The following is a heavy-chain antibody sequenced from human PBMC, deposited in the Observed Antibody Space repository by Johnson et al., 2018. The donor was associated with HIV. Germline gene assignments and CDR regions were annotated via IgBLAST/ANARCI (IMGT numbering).Heavy chain of an antibody. V-gene: IGHV3-33*05. J-gene: IGHJ3*02. CDR1: GFTFSSYG. D-gene: IGHD1-26*01. CDR2: ISYDGSNK. CDR3: AREIVGATARTQDDVFDI. Sequence: QVQLVESGGGVVQPGRSLRLSCAASGFTFSSYGMHWVRQAPGKGLEWVAVISYDGSNKYYADSVKGRFTISRDNSKNTLYLQMNSLRAEDTAVYYCAREIVGATARTQDDVFDIWGQGTMVTVSS.